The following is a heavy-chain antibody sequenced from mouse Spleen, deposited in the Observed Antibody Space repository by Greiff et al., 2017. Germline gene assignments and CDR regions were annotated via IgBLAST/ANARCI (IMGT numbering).Heavy chain of an antibody. Sequence: VQLQQSGAELVKPGASVKLSCTASGFNIKDTYMHWVKQRPEQGLEWIGRIDPANGNTKYDPKFQGKATITADTSSNTAYLQLSSLTSEDTAVYYCARSLYRYDEFAYWGQGTLVTVSA. CDR1: GFNIKDTY. CDR3: ARSLYRYDEFAY. J-gene: IGHJ3*01. V-gene: IGHV14-3*02. D-gene: IGHD2-14*01. CDR2: IDPANGNT.